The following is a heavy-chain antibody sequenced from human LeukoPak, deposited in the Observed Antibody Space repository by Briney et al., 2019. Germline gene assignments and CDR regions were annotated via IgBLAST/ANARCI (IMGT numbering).Heavy chain of an antibody. CDR2: ISYDGSDK. CDR1: GFSFSTYG. D-gene: IGHD6-13*01. J-gene: IGHJ4*02. CDR3: SSSWDSPGGYFDY. Sequence: GGSLRLSCAASGFSFSTYGIHWVRQAPGKGLEWVAVISYDGSDKYYADSVKGRFTISRDSSKNTLYLQMNSLRAEDTAVYYCSSSWDSPGGYFDYWGQGTLVTVSS. V-gene: IGHV3-30*03.